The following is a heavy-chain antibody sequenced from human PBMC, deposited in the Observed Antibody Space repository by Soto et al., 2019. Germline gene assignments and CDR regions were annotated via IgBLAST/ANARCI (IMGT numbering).Heavy chain of an antibody. CDR1: GYTFTSYG. CDR3: ARVRVRQYYYDSSGYSGVLGY. J-gene: IGHJ4*02. CDR2: ISAYNGNT. Sequence: ASVKVSCKASGYTFTSYGISWVRQAPGQGLEWMGWISAYNGNTNYAQKLQGRVTMTTDTSTSTAYMELWSLRSDDTAVYYCARVRVRQYYYDSSGYSGVLGYWGQGTLVTVSS. V-gene: IGHV1-18*04. D-gene: IGHD3-22*01.